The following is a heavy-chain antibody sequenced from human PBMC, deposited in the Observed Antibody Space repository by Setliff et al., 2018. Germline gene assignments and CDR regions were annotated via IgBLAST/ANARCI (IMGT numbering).Heavy chain of an antibody. CDR1: GYTFTDYA. J-gene: IGHJ6*03. CDR3: ARDKGYDSSGYYFYYYYYMDV. CDR2: INPGNGNT. D-gene: IGHD3-22*01. Sequence: ASVKVSCKASGYTFTDYAMHWVRQAPGQRLEWMGWINPGNGNTKYSQKFQGRVTITRDTSASTAYMELSSLRSEDTAVYYCARDKGYDSSGYYFYYYYYMDVWGKGNPGHRLL. V-gene: IGHV1-3*01.